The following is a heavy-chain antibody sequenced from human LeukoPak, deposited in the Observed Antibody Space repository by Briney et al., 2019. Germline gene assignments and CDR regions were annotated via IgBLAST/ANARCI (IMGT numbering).Heavy chain of an antibody. V-gene: IGHV3-48*04. D-gene: IGHD3-3*01. CDR2: ITPSGTTI. CDR3: ARGWTRPDFQTRFDP. J-gene: IGHJ5*02. CDR1: GFTFRTYG. Sequence: PGGSLRLSCAASGFTFRTYGMNWVRQAPGKGLEWISYITPSGTTIYYADFLKGRFTISRDNAKNSLYLQMNSLRAEDTAVYYCARGWTRPDFQTRFDPWGQGTLVTVSS.